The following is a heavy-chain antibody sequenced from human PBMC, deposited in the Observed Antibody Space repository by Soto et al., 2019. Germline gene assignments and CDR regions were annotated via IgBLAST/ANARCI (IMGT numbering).Heavy chain of an antibody. V-gene: IGHV1-69*01. CDR2: IIPIFGTA. CDR3: ARKSDYYDSSGYRQFDY. J-gene: IGHJ4*02. Sequence: QVQLVQSGAEVKKPGSSVKVSCKASGGTFSSYAISWVRQAPGQGLEWMGGIIPIFGTANYAQKFQGRVTITADESTSTAYMELSSLRSEDTAVYYCARKSDYYDSSGYRQFDYWRQGTLVTVSS. CDR1: GGTFSSYA. D-gene: IGHD3-22*01.